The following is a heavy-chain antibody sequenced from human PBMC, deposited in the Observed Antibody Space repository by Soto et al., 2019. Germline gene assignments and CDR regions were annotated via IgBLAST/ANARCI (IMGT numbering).Heavy chain of an antibody. CDR1: GGSISSSSYY. J-gene: IGHJ4*02. V-gene: IGHV4-39*01. D-gene: IGHD6-19*01. CDR2: IYYSGST. Sequence: QLQLQESGPGLVKPSETLSLTCTVSGGSISSSSYYWGWIRQPPGKGLEWIGSIYYSGSTYYNPSLKSRVPISVDTSKNQFSLKLSSVTAADTAVYYCARHITYSSGWYEFTERHEPDYWGQGTLVTVSS. CDR3: ARHITYSSGWYEFTERHEPDY.